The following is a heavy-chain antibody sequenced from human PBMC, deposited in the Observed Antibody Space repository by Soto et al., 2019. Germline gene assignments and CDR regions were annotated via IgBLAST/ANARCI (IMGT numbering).Heavy chain of an antibody. CDR2: ISSSSNTI. J-gene: IGHJ4*02. CDR1: GFTFSTSS. V-gene: IGHV3-48*02. D-gene: IGHD3-3*01. Sequence: EVQLVESGGGLGQPGGSLRLSCVVSGFTFSTSSMNWVRQAPGTGLEWVSYISSSSNTIYADSVKGRFTISRDNAKNSLYLQMNSLRDEDTAVYYCARVIWSGYLTSDYWGQGTLVTVSS. CDR3: ARVIWSGYLTSDY.